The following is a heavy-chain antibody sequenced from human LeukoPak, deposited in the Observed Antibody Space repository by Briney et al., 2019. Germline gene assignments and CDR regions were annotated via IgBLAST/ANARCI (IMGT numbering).Heavy chain of an antibody. CDR2: IDRDGSRI. J-gene: IGHJ4*02. CDR3: VRGNDYGGPHY. Sequence: GGSLRLSCSASGFTFSSYAMHWVRQAPGKGLVWVSRIDRDGSRINYADSVKGRFTISRDNGKNTLFLQMNSLRAEDAAVYYCVRGNDYGGPHYWGQGTLVTVSS. CDR1: GFTFSSYA. V-gene: IGHV3-74*01. D-gene: IGHD4-23*01.